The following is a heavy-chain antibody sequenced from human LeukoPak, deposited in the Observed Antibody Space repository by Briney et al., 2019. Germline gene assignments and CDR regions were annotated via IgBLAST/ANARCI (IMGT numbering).Heavy chain of an antibody. CDR1: GYTFTGYY. D-gene: IGHD2-2*01. CDR3: ARDLCSSTSCPYYYYYYMDV. CDR2: INPNSGGT. V-gene: IGHV1-2*02. J-gene: IGHJ6*03. Sequence: ASVKVSCKASGYTFTGYYMHLVRQAPGQGLEWMGWINPNSGGTNYAQKFQGRVTMTRDTSISTAYMELSRLRSDDTAVYYCARDLCSSTSCPYYYYYYMDVWGKGTTVTVSS.